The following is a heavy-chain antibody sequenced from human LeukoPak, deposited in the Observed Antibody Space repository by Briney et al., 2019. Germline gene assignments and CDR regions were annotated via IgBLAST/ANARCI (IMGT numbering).Heavy chain of an antibody. Sequence: AVKVSCKASGGTFSSYAISWVRQAPGQGLEWMGRIIPIFGTANYAQKFQGRVTITTDESTSTAYMELSSLRSEDTAVYYCARDRVEYSYAHNFDYWGQGTLVTVSS. D-gene: IGHD5-18*01. CDR3: ARDRVEYSYAHNFDY. J-gene: IGHJ4*02. CDR1: GGTFSSYA. V-gene: IGHV1-69*05. CDR2: IIPIFGTA.